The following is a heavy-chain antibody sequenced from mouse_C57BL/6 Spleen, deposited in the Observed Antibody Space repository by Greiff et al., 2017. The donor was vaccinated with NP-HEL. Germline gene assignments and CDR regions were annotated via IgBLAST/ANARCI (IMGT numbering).Heavy chain of an antibody. D-gene: IGHD1-1*01. V-gene: IGHV1-18*01. Sequence: EVQLQESGPELVKPGASVKIPCKASGYTFTDYNMDWVKQSHGKSLEWIGDINPNNGGTIYNQKFKGKATLTVDKSSSTAYMELRSLTSEDTAVYYCARYGISSPYYAMDYWGQGTSVTVSS. J-gene: IGHJ4*01. CDR1: GYTFTDYN. CDR3: ARYGISSPYYAMDY. CDR2: INPNNGGT.